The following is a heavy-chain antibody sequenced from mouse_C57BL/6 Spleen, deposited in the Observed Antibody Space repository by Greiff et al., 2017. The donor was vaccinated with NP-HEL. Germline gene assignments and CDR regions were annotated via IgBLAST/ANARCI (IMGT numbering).Heavy chain of an antibody. Sequence: VQLQQPGAELVRPGSSVKLSCKASGYTFTSYWMDWVKQRPGQGLEWIGNIYPSDSETHYNQKFKDKATLTVDKSSSTAYMQLSSLTSEDSAVYYCARNPGAMDYWGQGTSVTVSS. CDR2: IYPSDSET. CDR1: GYTFTSYW. CDR3: ARNPGAMDY. J-gene: IGHJ4*01. V-gene: IGHV1-61*01.